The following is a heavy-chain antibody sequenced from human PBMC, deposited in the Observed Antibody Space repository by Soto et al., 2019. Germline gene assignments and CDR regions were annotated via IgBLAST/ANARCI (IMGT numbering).Heavy chain of an antibody. J-gene: IGHJ3*02. V-gene: IGHV4-30-2*01. CDR2: IYHSGST. CDR3: ARSLDYGDAFDI. CDR1: GGSISSGGYS. Sequence: QLQLQESGSGLVKPSQTLSLTCAVSGGSISSGGYSWSWIRQPPGKGLEWIGYIYHSGSTYYNPSLKSRVTISVDRSTTQFSLKLSSVTAADTAVYYCARSLDYGDAFDIWGQGTMVTVSS. D-gene: IGHD4-17*01.